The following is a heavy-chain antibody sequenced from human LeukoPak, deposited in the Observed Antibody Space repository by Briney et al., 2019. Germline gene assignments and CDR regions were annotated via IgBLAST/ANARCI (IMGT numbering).Heavy chain of an antibody. Sequence: PGGSLRLSCAASGFTFSNYGMHWVRQAPGKGLEWVAVISYDGSNKYYADSVKGRFTISRDNSKNTLSLQMNSLRAEDTAVYYCAKKYCSGGSCYVDYWGQGTLVTVSS. CDR3: AKKYCSGGSCYVDY. D-gene: IGHD2-15*01. J-gene: IGHJ4*02. CDR1: GFTFSNYG. V-gene: IGHV3-30*18. CDR2: ISYDGSNK.